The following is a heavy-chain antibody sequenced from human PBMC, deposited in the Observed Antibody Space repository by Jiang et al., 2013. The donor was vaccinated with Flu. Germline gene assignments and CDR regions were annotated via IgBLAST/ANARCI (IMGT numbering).Heavy chain of an antibody. CDR2: INPNGGGT. CDR1: GYTFNNYY. V-gene: IGHV1-2*02. CDR3: ARHHAYGELDY. D-gene: IGHD4-17*01. J-gene: IGHJ4*02. Sequence: EVKKPGASVRVSCKASGYTFNNYYIHWVRQAPGQGLEWMGWINPNGGGTNYAQKFQGRVTMTRVTSISSAYMELNRLDSDDSAVYYCARHHAYGELDYWGQGTLVIVSS.